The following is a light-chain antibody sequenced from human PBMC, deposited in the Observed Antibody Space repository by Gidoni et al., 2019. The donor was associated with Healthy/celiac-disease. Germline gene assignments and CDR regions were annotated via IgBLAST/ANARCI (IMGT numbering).Light chain of an antibody. CDR3: QQRSNWRSIT. V-gene: IGKV3-11*01. J-gene: IGKJ5*01. Sequence: EIVLTQSPATLSLSPGERATLSCRASQSVSSYLAWYQQNPGQAPRLLIYDASNRATGIPARFSGSGSGTDFTLTISSLEPEDFAVYYCQQRSNWRSITFGQGTRLEIK. CDR2: DAS. CDR1: QSVSSY.